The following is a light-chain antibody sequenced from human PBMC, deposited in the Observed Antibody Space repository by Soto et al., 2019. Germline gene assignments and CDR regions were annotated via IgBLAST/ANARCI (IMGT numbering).Light chain of an antibody. CDR2: GAS. Sequence: ETVMTQSPATPSASPGERAPHPCWASQSVSSNLAWYQQKPGQAPRLLIFGASARATGIPARFSGSGSGTDFTLTISRLEPEDFAVYYCQQYGSSPITFGQGIRLEIK. CDR3: QQYGSSPIT. J-gene: IGKJ5*01. V-gene: IGKV3-15*01. CDR1: QSVSSN.